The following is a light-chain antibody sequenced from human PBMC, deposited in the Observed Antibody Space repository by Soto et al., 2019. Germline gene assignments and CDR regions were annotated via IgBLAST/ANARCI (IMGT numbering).Light chain of an antibody. V-gene: IGKV1-39*01. J-gene: IGKJ5*01. CDR2: AAS. Sequence: DIQMTQSPSSLSASVGDRVTITCRTSQNISSHFNWYQQKPGKAPNLLIYAASSLQSGVPSTFSGSGSGTDFTLTISNLQPEDFATYFCQQGYSIPITFGQGTRLEIK. CDR1: QNISSH. CDR3: QQGYSIPIT.